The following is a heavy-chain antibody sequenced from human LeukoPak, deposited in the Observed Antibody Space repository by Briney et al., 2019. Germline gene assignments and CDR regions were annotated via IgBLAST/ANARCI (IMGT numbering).Heavy chain of an antibody. D-gene: IGHD2-2*02. J-gene: IGHJ4*02. Sequence: SETLSLTCAVSGYSISSGYYWGWIRQPPGKGLEWIGSIYHSGSSYYTPSLKGRVTISVDTSKNQFSLKLSSVTAADTAVYYCASEHRGYCSSTSCYTGVDYWGQGTLVTISS. CDR2: IYHSGSS. CDR1: GYSISSGYY. CDR3: ASEHRGYCSSTSCYTGVDY. V-gene: IGHV4-38-2*01.